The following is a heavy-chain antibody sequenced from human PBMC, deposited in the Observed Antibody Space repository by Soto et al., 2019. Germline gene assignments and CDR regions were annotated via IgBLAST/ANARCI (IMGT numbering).Heavy chain of an antibody. Sequence: QVQLVESGGGVVQPGRSLRLSCAASGFTFSSYGMHWVRQAPGKGLEWVAVIWYDGSNKYYADSVKGRFTISRDNSKNTLYLQMNSLRAEDTAVYYCARDWVTRGEGAFDIWGQGTMVTVSS. CDR2: IWYDGSNK. D-gene: IGHD2-21*02. CDR1: GFTFSSYG. V-gene: IGHV3-33*01. CDR3: ARDWVTRGEGAFDI. J-gene: IGHJ3*02.